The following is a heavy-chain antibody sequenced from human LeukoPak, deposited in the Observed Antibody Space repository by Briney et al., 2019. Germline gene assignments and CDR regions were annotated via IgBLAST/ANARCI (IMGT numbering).Heavy chain of an antibody. CDR3: ARANFLYCSSTTCLFDY. J-gene: IGHJ4*02. V-gene: IGHV1-2*02. D-gene: IGHD2-2*01. CDR1: GYTFTDY. CDR2: INPNDGDT. Sequence: ASVKVSCKSSGYTFTDYMHWVRQAPGQGFEWMGWINPNDGDTNYAQKFQGRVTMTRDTSISTAHMEVSRLRSDDTAVYYCARANFLYCSSTTCLFDYWGQGTLVTVSS.